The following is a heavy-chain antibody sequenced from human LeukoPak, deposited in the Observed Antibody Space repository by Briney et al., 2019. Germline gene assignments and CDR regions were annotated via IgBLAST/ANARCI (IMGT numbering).Heavy chain of an antibody. Sequence: GGSLRLSCAASGFTFSSFAMHWVRQAPGKGMEWAAVISYDASHKFYADSVQGRFTISRDNSKNTLSLLMDTLRREDTAVYYCARARSVGPPTGFDQWGQGTPVTVSS. V-gene: IGHV3-30*04. CDR2: ISYDASHK. D-gene: IGHD4-23*01. J-gene: IGHJ4*02. CDR1: GFTFSSFA. CDR3: ARARSVGPPTGFDQ.